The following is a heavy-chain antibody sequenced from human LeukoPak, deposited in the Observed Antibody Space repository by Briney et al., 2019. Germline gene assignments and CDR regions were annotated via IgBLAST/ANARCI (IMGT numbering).Heavy chain of an antibody. J-gene: IGHJ6*02. Sequence: GGSLRLSCAASGFTFSSYAMRWVRQAPGKGLEWVAVISYDGSNKYYADSVKGRFTISRDNSKNTLYLQMNSLRAEDTAVYYCASSTDPYGMDVWGQGTTVTVSS. D-gene: IGHD3-3*02. V-gene: IGHV3-30-3*01. CDR2: ISYDGSNK. CDR3: ASSTDPYGMDV. CDR1: GFTFSSYA.